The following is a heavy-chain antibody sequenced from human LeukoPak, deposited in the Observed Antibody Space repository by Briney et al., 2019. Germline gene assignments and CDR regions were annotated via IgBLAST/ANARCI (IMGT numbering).Heavy chain of an antibody. CDR1: GGSISSGDYY. J-gene: IGHJ4*02. CDR2: IYYSGST. V-gene: IGHV4-30-4*01. Sequence: SQTLSLTCTVSGGSISSGDYYWSWIRQPPGKGLEWIGYIYYSGSTNYNPSLKSRVTISVDTSKNQFSLKLSSVTAADTAVYYCARDPYGDYGYFDYWGQGTLVTVSS. D-gene: IGHD4-17*01. CDR3: ARDPYGDYGYFDY.